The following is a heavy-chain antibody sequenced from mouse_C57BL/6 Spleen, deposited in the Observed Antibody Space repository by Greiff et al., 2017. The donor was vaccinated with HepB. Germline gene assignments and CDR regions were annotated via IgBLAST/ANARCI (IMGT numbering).Heavy chain of an antibody. CDR1: GFNIKDDY. D-gene: IGHD1-1*01. CDR2: IDPENGDT. CDR3: TTPYYYGSSYYAMDY. Sequence: VHVKQSGAELVRPGASVKLSCTASGFNIKDDYMHWVKQRPEQGLEWIGWIDPENGDTEYASKFQGKATITADTSSNTAYLQLSSLTSEDTAVYYCTTPYYYGSSYYAMDYWGQGTSVTVSS. V-gene: IGHV14-4*01. J-gene: IGHJ4*01.